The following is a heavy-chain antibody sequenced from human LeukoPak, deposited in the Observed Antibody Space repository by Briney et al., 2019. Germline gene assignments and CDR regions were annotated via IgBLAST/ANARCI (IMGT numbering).Heavy chain of an antibody. V-gene: IGHV4-59*01. CDR1: GGSISSYY. D-gene: IGHD5-18*01. J-gene: IGHJ4*02. Sequence: SETLSLTCTVPGGSISSYYWSWIRQSPGEGLEWIGYIHYRGSTNYNPSLKSRVTISVDTSKNQFSLKLSSLTAADTAVYYCARSVLGYSYGLHIDYWGQGTLVTVSS. CDR3: ARSVLGYSYGLHIDY. CDR2: IHYRGST.